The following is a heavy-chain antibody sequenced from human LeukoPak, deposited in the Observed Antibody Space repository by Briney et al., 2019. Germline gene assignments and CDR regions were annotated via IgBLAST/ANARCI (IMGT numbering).Heavy chain of an antibody. CDR2: IYYSGST. D-gene: IGHD3-10*01. CDR3: ARSVAGGSGSYPWGY. Sequence: PSETLSLTCTVSGGSISSYYWSWIRQPPGKGLEWIGYIYYSGSTNYNPSLKSRVTISVDTSKNQFSLKLSSVTAADTAVYYCARSVAGGSGSYPWGYWGQGTLVTVSS. J-gene: IGHJ4*02. V-gene: IGHV4-59*01. CDR1: GGSISSYY.